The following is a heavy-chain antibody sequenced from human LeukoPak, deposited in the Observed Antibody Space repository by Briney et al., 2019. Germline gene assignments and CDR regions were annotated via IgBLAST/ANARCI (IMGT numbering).Heavy chain of an antibody. V-gene: IGHV3-23*01. D-gene: IGHD1-26*01. J-gene: IGHJ3*02. CDR3: ARDQAWWELLPDDAFDI. CDR1: GFTFSSYA. CDR2: ISGSGGST. Sequence: PGGSLRLSCAASGFTFSSYAMSWVRQAPGKGLEWVSAISGSGGSTYYADSVKGRFTISRDNAKNSLYLQMNSLRAEDTAVYYCARDQAWWELLPDDAFDIWGQGTMVTVSS.